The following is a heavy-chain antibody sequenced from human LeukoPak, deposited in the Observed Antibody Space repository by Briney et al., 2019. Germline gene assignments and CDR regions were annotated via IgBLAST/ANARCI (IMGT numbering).Heavy chain of an antibody. Sequence: GASVKVSCKACGGTFSSYANSWVRQAPGQGLEWMGRIIPTFGTANYAHTFQGRVTITTDESTSTAYMELSSLRSEDTAVYYCARAGPSMIVPNAFDIWGQGTMVTVSS. CDR1: GGTFSSYA. J-gene: IGHJ3*02. V-gene: IGHV1-69*05. CDR3: ARAGPSMIVPNAFDI. D-gene: IGHD3-22*01. CDR2: IIPTFGTA.